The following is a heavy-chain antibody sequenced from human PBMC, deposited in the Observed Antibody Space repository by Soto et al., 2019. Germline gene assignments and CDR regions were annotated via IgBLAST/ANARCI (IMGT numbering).Heavy chain of an antibody. Sequence: GGSLRLSCAASGFTFSSYAMSWVRQAPGKGLEWVSAISGSGGSTYYADSVKGRFTISRDNSKNTLYLQMNSLRAEDTAVYYCAKSLGFGEYWAYYGMDVWGQWTTVTVSS. J-gene: IGHJ6*02. CDR1: GFTFSSYA. V-gene: IGHV3-23*01. CDR3: AKSLGFGEYWAYYGMDV. D-gene: IGHD3-10*01. CDR2: ISGSGGST.